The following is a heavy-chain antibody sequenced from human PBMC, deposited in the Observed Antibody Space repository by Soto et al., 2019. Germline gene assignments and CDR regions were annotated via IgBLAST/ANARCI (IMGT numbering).Heavy chain of an antibody. CDR3: ARELLGGASPRYYYYYGMDV. V-gene: IGHV4-61*01. J-gene: IGHJ6*02. CDR2: IYYSGST. D-gene: IGHD1-26*01. Sequence: QVQLQESGPGLVKPSETLSLTCTVSGGSVSSGSYYWSWIRQPPGKGLEWIGYIYYSGSTNYNPSLKSRVTISVDTSKNQFSLKLSSVTVADTAVYYCARELLGGASPRYYYYYGMDVWGQGTTVTVSS. CDR1: GGSVSSGSYY.